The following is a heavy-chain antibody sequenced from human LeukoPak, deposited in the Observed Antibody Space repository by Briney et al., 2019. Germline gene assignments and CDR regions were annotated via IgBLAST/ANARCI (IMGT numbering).Heavy chain of an antibody. D-gene: IGHD3-16*02. J-gene: IGHJ6*03. Sequence: SETLSLTCTVSGGSIGTYYWSWVRQSPGKGLEWIGYIYVTGNRYNPYLQSRVTISVDTSRNQFSLKMSFVTAADTAVYYCARHIGGGIEDMDVWGKGTKVTVSS. CDR2: IYVTGN. CDR3: ARHIGGGIEDMDV. V-gene: IGHV4-59*08. CDR1: GGSIGTYY.